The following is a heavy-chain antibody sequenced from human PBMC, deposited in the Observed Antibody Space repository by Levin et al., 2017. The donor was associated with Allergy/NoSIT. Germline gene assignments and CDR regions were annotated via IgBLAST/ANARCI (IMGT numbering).Heavy chain of an antibody. CDR2: IKNDGTTT. V-gene: IGHV3-74*01. Sequence: GGSLRLSCAGSGFTFSSPWMNWVRQAPGKGLVWVSRIKNDGTTTYYADSVKGRFTISRDNAKNMLYLQMNSLRVEDTAVYYGTRSDWFDPWGQGTLVIVSS. CDR1: GFTFSSPW. CDR3: TRSDWFDP. J-gene: IGHJ5*02.